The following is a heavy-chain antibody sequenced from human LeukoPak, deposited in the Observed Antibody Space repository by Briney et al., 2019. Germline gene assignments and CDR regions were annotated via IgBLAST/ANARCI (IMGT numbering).Heavy chain of an antibody. CDR1: GFTFSSYA. D-gene: IGHD6-19*01. CDR2: ISYDGSNK. Sequence: GGSLRLSCAASGFTFSSYAMHWVRQAPGKGLEWVAVISYDGSNKYYADSVKGRFTISRDNSKKTLYLQMNSLGAEDTAVYYCAKDVGRAEAGPFDYWGQGTLVTVSS. J-gene: IGHJ4*02. V-gene: IGHV3-30-3*01. CDR3: AKDVGRAEAGPFDY.